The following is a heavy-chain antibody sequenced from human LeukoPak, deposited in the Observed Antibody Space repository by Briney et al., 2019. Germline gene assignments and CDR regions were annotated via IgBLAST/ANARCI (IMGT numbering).Heavy chain of an antibody. Sequence: SETLSLTCTVSGGSISSYYWSWIRQPPGKGLEWIGYIYYSGSTNYNPSLKSRVTISVDTSKNQFSLKLSSVTAADTAVYYCARGTYDFGFNWFDPWGQGTLVTVPS. CDR1: GGSISSYY. CDR3: ARGTYDFGFNWFDP. J-gene: IGHJ5*02. CDR2: IYYSGST. V-gene: IGHV4-59*01. D-gene: IGHD3-3*01.